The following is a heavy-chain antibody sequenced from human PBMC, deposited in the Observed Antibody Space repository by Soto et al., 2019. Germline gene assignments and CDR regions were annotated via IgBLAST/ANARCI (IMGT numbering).Heavy chain of an antibody. V-gene: IGHV1-18*01. CDR1: GYTFTSYA. CDR2: ISAYNGNT. J-gene: IGHJ3*02. Sequence: ASVKVSCKASGYTFTSYAMHWVRQAPGQGLEWMGWISAYNGNTNYAQKLQGRVTMTTDTSTSTAYMELRSLRSDDTAVYYCARVPPPLFFDIWGQGTMVTVSS. CDR3: ARVPPPLFFDI.